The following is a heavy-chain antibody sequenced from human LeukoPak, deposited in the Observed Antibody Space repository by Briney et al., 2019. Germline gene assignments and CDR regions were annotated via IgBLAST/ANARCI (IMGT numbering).Heavy chain of an antibody. CDR2: ISSSSSYI. CDR3: ASPNVLRYFDWSGLDY. Sequence: GGSLRLSCAASGFTFSSYSMNWVRQAPGKGLEWVSSISSSSSYIYYADSVKGRFTISRDNAKNSLYLQMNSLRAEDTAVYYCASPNVLRYFDWSGLDYWGQGTLVTVSS. V-gene: IGHV3-21*01. D-gene: IGHD3-9*01. CDR1: GFTFSSYS. J-gene: IGHJ4*02.